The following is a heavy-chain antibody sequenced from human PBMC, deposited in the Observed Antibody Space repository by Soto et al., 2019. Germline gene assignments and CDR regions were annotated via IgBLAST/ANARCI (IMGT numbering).Heavy chain of an antibody. V-gene: IGHV4-39*01. CDR3: ARRQRVRGVRSSYNWFDP. Sequence: RQXPGKGLEWIGSIYYSGSTYYNPSLKSRVTISVDTSKNQFSLKLSSVTAADTAVYYCARRQRVRGVRSSYNWFDPWGQGTLVTVSS. J-gene: IGHJ5*02. D-gene: IGHD3-10*01. CDR2: IYYSGST.